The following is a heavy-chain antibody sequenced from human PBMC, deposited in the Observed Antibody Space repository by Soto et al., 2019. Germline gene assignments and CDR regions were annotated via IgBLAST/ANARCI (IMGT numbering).Heavy chain of an antibody. V-gene: IGHV3-30*18. J-gene: IGHJ4*02. D-gene: IGHD1-1*01. CDR1: GFTFSSYG. CDR3: AKGGTGKFDY. CDR2: ISYDGSNK. Sequence: QVQLVESGGGVVQPGRSLRLSCAASGFTFSSYGMHWVRQAPGKGLEWVAVISYDGSNKYYADSVKGRFTISRDNSKNTLYLQMNSLRAEDTAVYYCAKGGTGKFDYWGQGTLVTVSS.